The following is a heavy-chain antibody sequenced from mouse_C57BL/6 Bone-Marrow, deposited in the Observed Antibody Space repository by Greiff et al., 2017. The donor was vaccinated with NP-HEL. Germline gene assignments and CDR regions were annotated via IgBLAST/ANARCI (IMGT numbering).Heavy chain of an antibody. CDR1: GYTFTSYW. J-gene: IGHJ2*01. D-gene: IGHD3-2*02. CDR2: ITPNNGGT. Sequence: QVQLKQPGTELVKPGASVKLSCKASGYTFTSYWMHWLKQRPGQGLEWIGNITPNNGGTNDNEKFKTKATLTVDKSSSTAYMQLSSLTSEDAAVYYCARDSGYAFDYWGQGTTLTVSS. CDR3: ARDSGYAFDY. V-gene: IGHV1-53*01.